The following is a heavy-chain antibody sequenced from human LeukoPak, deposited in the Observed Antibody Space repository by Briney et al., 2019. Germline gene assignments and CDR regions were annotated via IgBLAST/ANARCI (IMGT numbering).Heavy chain of an antibody. V-gene: IGHV3-21*01. J-gene: IGHJ3*02. CDR1: GFSFINYG. CDR3: ARGYTGSYRAAFDI. CDR2: ISSSGAYI. D-gene: IGHD1-26*01. Sequence: GGSLRLSCAASGFSFINYGMNWVRQAPGKGLEWVSSISSSGAYIYYADSVRGRFSISRDNAKNSLFLQMNSLRVEDAAVYYCARGYTGSYRAAFDIWGQGTIVTVSS.